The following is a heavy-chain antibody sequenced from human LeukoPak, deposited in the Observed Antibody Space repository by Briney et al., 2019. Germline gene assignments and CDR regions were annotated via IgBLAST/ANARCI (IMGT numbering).Heavy chain of an antibody. Sequence: GGSLRLSCAASGFTFSSYGMHWVRQAPGKGLEWVAFIRYDGSNKYYADSVKGRFTISRDNSKNTLYLQMNRLRVEDTAVYYCATHTWELPDYWGQGTLVTVSS. CDR3: ATHTWELPDY. V-gene: IGHV3-30*02. D-gene: IGHD1-26*01. CDR2: IRYDGSNK. CDR1: GFTFSSYG. J-gene: IGHJ4*02.